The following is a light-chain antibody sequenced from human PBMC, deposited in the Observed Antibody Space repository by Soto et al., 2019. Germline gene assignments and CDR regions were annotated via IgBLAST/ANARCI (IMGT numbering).Light chain of an antibody. CDR2: DTT. V-gene: IGLV7-46*01. Sequence: QTVVTQEPSLTVSPGGTVTLTCGSSTGAVTSGNYPYWFQKKPGQAPRTLIYDTTNKQSWTPARFSGSLLGGKAALTLAGAQTDDEADYYCLLSYSGTNRVFGGGTQLTVL. CDR3: LLSYSGTNRV. CDR1: TGAVTSGNY. J-gene: IGLJ3*02.